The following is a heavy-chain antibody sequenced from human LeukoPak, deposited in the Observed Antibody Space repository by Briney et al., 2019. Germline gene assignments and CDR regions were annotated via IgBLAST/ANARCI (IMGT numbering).Heavy chain of an antibody. CDR2: ISYSGST. J-gene: IGHJ5*02. CDR3: ARNTLRNYGPLRFDP. CDR1: GDSMSSYY. Sequence: SETLSLTCTVSGDSMSSYYWSWIRQPPGKGLEWIAYISYSGSTKYNPSLQNRVTISIDTSKDQFSLKLSSVTAADTAVYYCARNTLRNYGPLRFDPWGQGTLVTVSS. V-gene: IGHV4-59*01. D-gene: IGHD3-10*01.